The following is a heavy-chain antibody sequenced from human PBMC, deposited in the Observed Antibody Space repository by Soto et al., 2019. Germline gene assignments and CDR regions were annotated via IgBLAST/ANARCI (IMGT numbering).Heavy chain of an antibody. V-gene: IGHV1-46*02. J-gene: IGHJ4*02. CDR1: GYSFNNYL. Sequence: QVQLVQSGAEVKEPGASVKLACKATGYSFNNYLMHWVRQAPGQGLEWMGLINPNGGSTSYAQKFQGRLIMTRDTSTRTGYLEVRSLRSDGTAVYYCARDYYVSSGGHREERYFASWGKGTLVTVSS. D-gene: IGHD3-22*01. CDR2: INPNGGST. CDR3: ARDYYVSSGGHREERYFAS.